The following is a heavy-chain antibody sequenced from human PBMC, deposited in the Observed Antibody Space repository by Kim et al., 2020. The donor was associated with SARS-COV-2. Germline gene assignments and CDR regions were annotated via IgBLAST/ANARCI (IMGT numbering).Heavy chain of an antibody. CDR3: ARTRGSGSLYYYYGMDV. V-gene: IGHV2-70*11. CDR1: GFSLSTSGMC. Sequence: SGPTLVNPTQTLTLTCTFSGFSLSTSGMCVSWIRQPPGKALEWLARIDWDDDKYYSTSLKTRLTISKDTSKNQVVLTMTNMDPVDTATYYCARTRGSGSLYYYYGMDVWGQGTTVTVSS. J-gene: IGHJ6*02. CDR2: IDWDDDK. D-gene: IGHD3-10*01.